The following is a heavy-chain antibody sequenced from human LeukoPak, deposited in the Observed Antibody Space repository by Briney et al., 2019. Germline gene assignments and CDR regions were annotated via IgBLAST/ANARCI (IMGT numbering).Heavy chain of an antibody. D-gene: IGHD4-17*01. CDR3: AKRHSYGDYGGGFDS. Sequence: PGGSLRLSCAASGFTFSSYAMTWVRQAPGKGLEWVSGITWNSNTIGYADSVKGRFTISRDNAKNSLYLQMNSLKPEDTALYYCAKRHSYGDYGGGFDSWGPGTLVTVSS. J-gene: IGHJ4*02. CDR1: GFTFSSYA. V-gene: IGHV3-9*01. CDR2: ITWNSNTI.